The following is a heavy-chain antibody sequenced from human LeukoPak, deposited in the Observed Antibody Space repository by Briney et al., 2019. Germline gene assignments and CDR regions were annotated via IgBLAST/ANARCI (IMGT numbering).Heavy chain of an antibody. CDR2: INWNGGST. D-gene: IGHD3-10*01. CDR1: GFTFDNYG. V-gene: IGHV3-20*01. J-gene: IGHJ4*02. CDR3: ARAYGSGSYLYYFDY. Sequence: GGSLRPSCAASGFTFDNYGMSWVRQAPGKGLEWVSGINWNGGSTGYADSVKGRFTISRDNAKNSLHLQMNSLRAEDTALYHCARAYGSGSYLYYFDYWGQGTLVTVSS.